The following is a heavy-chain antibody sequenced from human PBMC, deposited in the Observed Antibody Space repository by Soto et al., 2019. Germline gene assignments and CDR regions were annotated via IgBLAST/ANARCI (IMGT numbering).Heavy chain of an antibody. CDR1: GFTFTPYG. CDR3: AKDRAWQAGRYFYGMDV. D-gene: IGHD3-10*01. V-gene: IGHV3-30*18. J-gene: IGHJ6*01. Sequence: QVQLVESGGGVVQPGRSLRLSCAASGFTFTPYGMHWVRQVPGQGPEWVAVISYDGTIKHYADSVKGRFTISRDNSNNTLYLEMHSLRTEDTALYYCAKDRAWQAGRYFYGMDVW. CDR2: ISYDGTIK.